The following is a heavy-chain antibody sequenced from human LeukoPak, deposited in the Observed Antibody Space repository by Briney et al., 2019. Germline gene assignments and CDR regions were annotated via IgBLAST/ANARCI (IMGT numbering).Heavy chain of an antibody. J-gene: IGHJ6*04. CDR2: INNSGGST. D-gene: IGHD3-10*02. CDR3: AELGITMIGGV. Sequence: GSLRLSCAASGFTFSSYAMNWVRQAPGKGLAWVSGINNSGGSTYYADSVKGRFTISRDNSKNTLYLQMNSLRAEDTAVYYCAELGITMIGGVWGKGTTVTISS. CDR1: GFTFSSYA. V-gene: IGHV3-23*01.